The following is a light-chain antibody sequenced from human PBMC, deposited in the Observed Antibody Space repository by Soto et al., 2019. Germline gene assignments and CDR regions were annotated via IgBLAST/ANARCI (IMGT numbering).Light chain of an antibody. Sequence: IVLTQSAGTLSLSPGERATLYCRASQSVSNNYLAWYQTKPGQAPRLLIYGASTRASDIRARFSGSGSGTDFTLTLITLVPEDFAVYYCQHYGSAPPYTFCQRTTLPIK. CDR3: QHYGSAPPYT. CDR1: QSVSNNY. J-gene: IGKJ2*01. V-gene: IGKV3-20*01. CDR2: GAS.